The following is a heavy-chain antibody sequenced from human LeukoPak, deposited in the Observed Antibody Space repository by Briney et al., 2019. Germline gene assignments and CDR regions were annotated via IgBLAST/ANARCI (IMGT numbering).Heavy chain of an antibody. CDR2: IKQDGSDT. CDR1: GFTFSNYW. D-gene: IGHD1-26*01. CDR3: ARDFSATAGLDV. Sequence: GGSLRLSCVDSGFTFSNYWMNWVRQAPGKGLEWLANIKQDGSDTYYVDSVKGRFPISRDNAKNSLYLQMNSLRADDTAVYYCARDFSATAGLDVWGQGTTVIVSS. J-gene: IGHJ6*02. V-gene: IGHV3-7*03.